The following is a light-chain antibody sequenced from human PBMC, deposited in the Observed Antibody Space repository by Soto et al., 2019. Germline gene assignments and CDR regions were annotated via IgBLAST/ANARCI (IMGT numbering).Light chain of an antibody. Sequence: QPVLTQPPSASGTPGQRVTISCSGSSSNIGSNYGYWYRQLPGTAPNVLIYRNDERPSGVPDRFSGSKSGSSASLAISGLRSEDEADYYCSAWDDSLSGPDFGRGTKVTVL. V-gene: IGLV1-47*01. CDR2: RND. CDR3: SAWDDSLSGPD. J-gene: IGLJ2*01. CDR1: SSNIGSNY.